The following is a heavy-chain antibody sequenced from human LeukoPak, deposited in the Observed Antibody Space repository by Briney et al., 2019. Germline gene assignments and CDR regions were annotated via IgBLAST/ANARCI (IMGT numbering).Heavy chain of an antibody. V-gene: IGHV4-34*01. CDR2: INHSGST. J-gene: IGHJ4*02. CDR1: GGSFSGYY. Sequence: SETLSLTCAVYGGSFSGYYLSWIRQPPGKGLEWIGEINHSGSTNYNPSLESRVTISVDTSKNQFSLKLSSVSAADTAVYYCARGQGPRLTKLYWPYWGQGTPVTVSS. D-gene: IGHD3-16*02. CDR3: ARGQGPRLTKLYWPY.